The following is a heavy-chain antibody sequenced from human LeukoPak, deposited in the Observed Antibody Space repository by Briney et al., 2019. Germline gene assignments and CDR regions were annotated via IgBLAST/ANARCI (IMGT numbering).Heavy chain of an antibody. D-gene: IGHD5-24*01. CDR1: GFTFSSYS. J-gene: IGHJ4*02. CDR3: ARDDHVEMATILDY. CDR2: ISSSSYI. V-gene: IGHV3-21*01. Sequence: GGSLRLSCAASGFTFSSYSMNWVRQAPGKGLEWVSSISSSSYIYYADSVKGRFTISRDNAKNSLYLQMNSLRAEDTAVYYCARDDHVEMATILDYWGQGTLVTVSS.